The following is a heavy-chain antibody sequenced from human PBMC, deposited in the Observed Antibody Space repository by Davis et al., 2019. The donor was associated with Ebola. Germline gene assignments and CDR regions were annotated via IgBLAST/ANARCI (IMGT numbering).Heavy chain of an antibody. CDR3: ARDDRYNWNGRYYYYYGMDV. CDR1: GGTFSSYA. D-gene: IGHD1-1*01. Sequence: SVKVSCKASGGTFSSYAISWVRQAPGQGLEWMGGIIPIFGTANYAQKFQGRVTITADKSTSTAYMELSSLRSEDTAVYHCARDDRYNWNGRYYYYYGMDVWGQGTTVTVSS. J-gene: IGHJ6*02. CDR2: IIPIFGTA. V-gene: IGHV1-69*06.